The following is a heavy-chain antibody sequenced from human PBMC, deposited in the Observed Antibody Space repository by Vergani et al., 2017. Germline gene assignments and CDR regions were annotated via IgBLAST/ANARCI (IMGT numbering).Heavy chain of an antibody. J-gene: IGHJ4*02. CDR2: IWYDGSNK. D-gene: IGHD6-13*01. CDR1: GFTFSTYG. CDR3: AKGQQLVLGVDY. Sequence: VQLVESGGGLVKPGGSLRLSCAASGFTFSTYGMHWVRQAPGKGLEWVAIIWYDGSNKYFADSVKGRFTISRDNSKNTLYLQMNSLRAEDTALYYCAKGQQLVLGVDYWGQGTLVTVSS. V-gene: IGHV3-33*06.